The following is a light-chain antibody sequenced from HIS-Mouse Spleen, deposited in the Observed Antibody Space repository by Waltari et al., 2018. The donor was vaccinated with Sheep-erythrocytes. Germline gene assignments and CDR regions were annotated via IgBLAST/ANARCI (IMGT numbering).Light chain of an antibody. J-gene: IGLJ3*02. Sequence: QSALTQPASVSGSPGQSITISCTGTSRDVASYNLVSWYQQHPGKAPKLMIYEGSKRPSGVSNRFSGSKSGNTASLTISGLQAEDEADYYCCSYAGSSTPWVFGGGTKLTVL. CDR1: SRDVASYNL. CDR3: CSYAGSSTPWV. CDR2: EGS. V-gene: IGLV2-23*01.